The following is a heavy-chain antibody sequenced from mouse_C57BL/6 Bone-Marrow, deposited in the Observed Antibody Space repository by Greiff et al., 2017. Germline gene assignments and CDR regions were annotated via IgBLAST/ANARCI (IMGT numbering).Heavy chain of an antibody. CDR3: TPPITTVVATDWYFDV. CDR1: GFNIKDDY. J-gene: IGHJ1*03. V-gene: IGHV14-4*01. Sequence: EVQRVESGAELVRPGASVKLSCTASGFNIKDDYMHWVKQRPEQGLEWIGWIDPENGDTEYASKFQGKATITADTSSNTAYLQLSSLTSEDTAVYYCTPPITTVVATDWYFDVWGTGTTVNGSS. D-gene: IGHD1-1*01. CDR2: IDPENGDT.